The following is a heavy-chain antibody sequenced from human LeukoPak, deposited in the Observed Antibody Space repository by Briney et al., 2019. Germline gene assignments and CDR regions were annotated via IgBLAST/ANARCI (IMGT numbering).Heavy chain of an antibody. V-gene: IGHV4-39*01. CDR1: GGSISSSSYS. CDR2: IYYSGST. Sequence: SETLSLTCTVSGGSISSSSYSWGWIRQPPGKGLEWIGSIYYSGSTYYNPSLKGRVTISVDTSKNQFSLELSSVTAADTAVYYCARHIPGTGDQTCDYWGQGTLVTVSS. CDR3: ARHIPGTGDQTCDY. D-gene: IGHD1-1*01. J-gene: IGHJ4*02.